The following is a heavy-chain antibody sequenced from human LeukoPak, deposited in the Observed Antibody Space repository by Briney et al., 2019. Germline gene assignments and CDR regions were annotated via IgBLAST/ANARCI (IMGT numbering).Heavy chain of an antibody. CDR3: VIWSLAATGYYDY. Sequence: GTSLRLSCTASGFKFSDYGMHWVRQAPGKGLEWVAVISFDGSIKYYADSVKGRFSISRDNSKNTLHLQMDSLKIEDTAFYYCVIWSLAATGYYDYWGQGTLVTVSS. V-gene: IGHV3-30*03. CDR2: ISFDGSIK. D-gene: IGHD6-6*01. CDR1: GFKFSDYG. J-gene: IGHJ4*02.